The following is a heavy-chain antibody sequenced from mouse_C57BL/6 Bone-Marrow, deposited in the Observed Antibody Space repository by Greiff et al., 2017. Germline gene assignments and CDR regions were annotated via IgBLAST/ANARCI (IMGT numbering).Heavy chain of an antibody. CDR1: GYTFTSYW. CDR3: ARELAGTFAY. Sequence: QVQLKQPGAELVMPGASVKLSCKASGYTFTSYWMHWVKQRPGQGLEWIGEIDPSDSYTNYNQKFKGKSTLTVDKSSSTAYMQLSSLTSEDSAVXYCARELAGTFAYWGQGTLVTVSA. V-gene: IGHV1-69*01. CDR2: IDPSDSYT. D-gene: IGHD4-1*01. J-gene: IGHJ3*01.